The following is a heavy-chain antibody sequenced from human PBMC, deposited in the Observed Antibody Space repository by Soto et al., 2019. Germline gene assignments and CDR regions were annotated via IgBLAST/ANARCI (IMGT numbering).Heavy chain of an antibody. V-gene: IGHV3-33*01. CDR1: GFTFSSYG. CDR3: ARDGCSGGSCRAGDASDI. J-gene: IGHJ3*02. D-gene: IGHD2-15*01. Sequence: QVQLVESGGGVVQPGRSLRLSCAASGFTFSSYGMHWVRQAPGKGLEWVAVIWYDGSNKYYADSVKGRFTISRDNSKNSLYLQMNSRRAEDTAVYYCARDGCSGGSCRAGDASDIWGQGTMVTVSS. CDR2: IWYDGSNK.